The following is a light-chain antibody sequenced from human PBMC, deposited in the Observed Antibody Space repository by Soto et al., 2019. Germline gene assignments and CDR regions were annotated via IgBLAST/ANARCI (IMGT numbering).Light chain of an antibody. Sequence: QAVVTQPPSVSGAPGQRVTISCTGSSSNIGAGYNVHWYQQFPGTAPELIIYDNRNRPSGVPDRFSGSKSGTSASLAITGLQAEDEADYYCQSYDSSLSAYVFGNGTKVTVL. V-gene: IGLV1-40*01. CDR2: DNR. CDR1: SSNIGAGYN. J-gene: IGLJ1*01. CDR3: QSYDSSLSAYV.